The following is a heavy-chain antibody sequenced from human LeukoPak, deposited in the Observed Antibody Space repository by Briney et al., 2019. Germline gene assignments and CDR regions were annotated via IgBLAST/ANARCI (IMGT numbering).Heavy chain of an antibody. D-gene: IGHD4-17*01. V-gene: IGHV3-74*01. CDR1: GFTFSIYW. CDR2: IKTDGTYT. J-gene: IGHJ4*02. Sequence: PGGSLRLSCAASGFTFSIYWMHWVRQAPGEGLVWVSRIKTDGTYTSNADSVKGRFTISRDNAKSTLYLQMNSLKVEDTAVYYCVADLGDYADFWGQGTLVTVSS. CDR3: VADLGDYADF.